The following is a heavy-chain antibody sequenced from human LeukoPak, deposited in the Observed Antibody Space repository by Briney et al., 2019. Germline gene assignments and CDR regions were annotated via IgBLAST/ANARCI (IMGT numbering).Heavy chain of an antibody. V-gene: IGHV4-59*01. Sequence: SETLSLTCTVSGGSISSYYWSWIRQPPGKGLEWIGYIYYSGSTNYNPSLKSRVTISVDTSKNQFSLKLSSVTAADTAVYYCARSYGYTREDNWFDPWGQGTLVTVSS. J-gene: IGHJ5*02. D-gene: IGHD5-24*01. CDR2: IYYSGST. CDR3: ARSYGYTREDNWFDP. CDR1: GGSISSYY.